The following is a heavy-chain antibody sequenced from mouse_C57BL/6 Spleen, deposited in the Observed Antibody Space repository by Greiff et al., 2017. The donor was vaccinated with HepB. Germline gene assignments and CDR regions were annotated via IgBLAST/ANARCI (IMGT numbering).Heavy chain of an antibody. CDR3: TRGGGYDYDQAWVAY. V-gene: IGHV5-9-1*02. J-gene: IGHJ3*01. Sequence: EVNLVESGEGLVKPGGSLKLSCAASGFTFSNYAMSWVRQIPEKRLEWVAYISSGGDYIYYADTVKGRFTISRDNARNTLYLQMSSLKSEDTAMYFCTRGGGYDYDQAWVAYWGQGTLVTVSA. CDR2: ISSGGDYI. CDR1: GFTFSNYA. D-gene: IGHD2-4*01.